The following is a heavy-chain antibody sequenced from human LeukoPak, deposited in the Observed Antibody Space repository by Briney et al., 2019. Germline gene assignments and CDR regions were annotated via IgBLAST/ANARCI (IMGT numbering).Heavy chain of an antibody. J-gene: IGHJ4*02. D-gene: IGHD1-26*01. V-gene: IGHV3-7*01. Sequence: GGSLRLSCAASGFTFSSHWMSWVRQAPGKGLEWVANIERDGSEKNYVDSVKGRFTISRDNAKNSLYLQMNSLRAEDTAVYFCAREPTAVGLWGQGTLVTVSS. CDR3: AREPTAVGL. CDR1: GFTFSSHW. CDR2: IERDGSEK.